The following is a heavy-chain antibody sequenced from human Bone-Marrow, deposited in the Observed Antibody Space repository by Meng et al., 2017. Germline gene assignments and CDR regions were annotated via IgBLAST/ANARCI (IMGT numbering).Heavy chain of an antibody. D-gene: IGHD3-22*01. CDR3: TRFSGLLPRDFDY. Sequence: GESLKISCTASGFTFGDYAMSWVRQAPGKGLEWVGFIRSKAYGGTTEYAASVKGRFTISRDDSKSIAYLQMNSLKTEDTAVYYCTRFSGLLPRDFDYWGQGTLVTVSS. CDR1: GFTFGDYA. V-gene: IGHV3-49*04. J-gene: IGHJ4*02. CDR2: IRSKAYGGTT.